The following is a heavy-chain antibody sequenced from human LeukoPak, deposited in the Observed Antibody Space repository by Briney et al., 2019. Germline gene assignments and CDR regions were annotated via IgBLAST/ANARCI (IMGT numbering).Heavy chain of an antibody. D-gene: IGHD5-18*01. Sequence: ASVKVSCKASGGTFSSYAISWVRQAPGQGLEWMGRIIPILGIANYAQRFQGRVTITADKSTSTAYMELSSLRSEDTAVYYCARVDTAMVIDYWGQGTLVTVSS. CDR1: GGTFSSYA. V-gene: IGHV1-69*04. CDR3: ARVDTAMVIDY. CDR2: IIPILGIA. J-gene: IGHJ4*02.